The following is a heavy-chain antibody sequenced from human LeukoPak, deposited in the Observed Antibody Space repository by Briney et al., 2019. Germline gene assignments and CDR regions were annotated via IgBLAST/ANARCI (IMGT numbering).Heavy chain of an antibody. CDR3: ARASEDYGSPLDY. CDR1: GLTFRIYS. CDR2: ISSSSRYI. D-gene: IGHD3-10*01. V-gene: IGHV3-21*01. Sequence: GGSLRLSCAASGLTFRIYSMNWVRQAPGKGLEWVSSISSSSRYIYYADSVKGRFTISRENAKNSLYLQMNSLRAGDTAVYYCARASEDYGSPLDYWGQGTLVTVSS. J-gene: IGHJ4*02.